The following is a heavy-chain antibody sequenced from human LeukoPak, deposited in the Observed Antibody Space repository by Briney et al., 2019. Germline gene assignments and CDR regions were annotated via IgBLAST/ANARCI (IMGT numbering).Heavy chain of an antibody. CDR2: IYSGGST. D-gene: IGHD2-2*01. CDR3: ARSPTKRVPEDY. Sequence: GGSLRLSCAASGFTVSSNYMSWVRQAPGKGLEWVSVIYSGGSTYYADSVKGRFTISRDNSKNTLYLQMNSLRAEDTAVYYCARSPTKRVPEDYWGQGTLVTVSS. V-gene: IGHV3-66*01. J-gene: IGHJ4*02. CDR1: GFTVSSNY.